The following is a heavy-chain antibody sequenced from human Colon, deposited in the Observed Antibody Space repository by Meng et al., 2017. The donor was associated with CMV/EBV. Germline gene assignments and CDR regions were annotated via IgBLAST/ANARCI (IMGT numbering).Heavy chain of an antibody. J-gene: IGHJ1*01. CDR3: VRESQSGSYIYLQH. CDR2: ISAYTGDT. CDR1: GYTFTNYG. V-gene: IGHV1-18*01. D-gene: IGHD1-26*01. Sequence: GQVVQSGAKVKKPGASVKGSCKASGYTFTNYGISWVRQAPGQGLEWMGWISAYTGDTYYAQKFQGRVTMTTDTSTSTAYMELRSLRSDDTAVYYCVRESQSGSYIYLQHWGQGTLVTVSS.